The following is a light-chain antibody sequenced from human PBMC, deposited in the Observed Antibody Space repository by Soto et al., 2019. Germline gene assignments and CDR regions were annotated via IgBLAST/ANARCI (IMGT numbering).Light chain of an antibody. V-gene: IGKV3D-7*01. CDR2: GAS. Sequence: PGERVTLSCRASQSVSSSYLTWYQQKPGQAPRLLIYGASTRAAGIPARFSGSGSGTDFTLTISSLHPEDFAVYYCQQDYNLRTFGQGTKVDIK. J-gene: IGKJ1*01. CDR1: QSVSSSY. CDR3: QQDYNLRT.